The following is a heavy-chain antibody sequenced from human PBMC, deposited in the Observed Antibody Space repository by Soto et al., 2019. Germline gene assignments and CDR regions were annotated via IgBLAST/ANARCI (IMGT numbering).Heavy chain of an antibody. D-gene: IGHD5-12*01. J-gene: IGHJ6*03. V-gene: IGHV4-39*01. CDR1: GGSISSSSYY. CDR3: ARISVASRYMDV. Sequence: QLQLEESGPGLVKPSETLSLTCTVSGGSISSSSYYWGWIRQSPGKGLEWIGSFYYSGSTYYSQSLKWRVTISGDTSKKQISLRLGSVTATDTAVYYCARISVASRYMDVWGKGATVTVSS. CDR2: FYYSGST.